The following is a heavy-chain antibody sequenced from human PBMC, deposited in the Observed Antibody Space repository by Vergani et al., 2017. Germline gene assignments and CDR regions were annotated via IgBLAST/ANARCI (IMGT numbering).Heavy chain of an antibody. CDR3: ARRCATTCSDMGRGAFTV. D-gene: IGHD2-2*01. Sequence: QLQLQQSGPGLVKPSETLFLTCTVSADSISSGSYYWGWIRQPPGKSLEWIGSIYYSGLTFYNPSFKSRGTLSVDTSKNQFSLKLSSVTAADTAVYYCARRCATTCSDMGRGAFTVWGRGTMVTVSS. CDR2: IYYSGLT. V-gene: IGHV4-30-4*08. CDR1: ADSISSGSYY. J-gene: IGHJ3*01.